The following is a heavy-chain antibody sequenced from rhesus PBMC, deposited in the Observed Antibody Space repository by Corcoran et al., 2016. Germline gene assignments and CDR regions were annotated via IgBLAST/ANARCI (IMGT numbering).Heavy chain of an antibody. CDR3: ARDRCTGSGCYGTFDY. CDR1: GGSISSSY. J-gene: IGHJ4*01. D-gene: IGHD2-21*01. CDR2: IDVSGSST. V-gene: IGHV4-169*02. Sequence: QLQLQESGPGLVKPSETLSVTCAVSGGSISSSYWSWIRQAPGKGLEWIGYIDVSGSSTHHNPSLKSRVTLSVGTSKNQLSLELSSVTTADTAVYYCARDRCTGSGCYGTFDYWGQGVLVTVSS.